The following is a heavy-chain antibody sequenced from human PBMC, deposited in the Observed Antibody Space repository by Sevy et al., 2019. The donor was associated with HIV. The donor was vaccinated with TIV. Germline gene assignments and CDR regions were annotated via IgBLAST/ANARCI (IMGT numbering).Heavy chain of an antibody. D-gene: IGHD5-18*01. J-gene: IGHJ4*02. CDR1: GFTFSNAW. CDR2: IKSKTDGGTT. V-gene: IGHV3-15*07. CDR3: TTDGGGYNYGYSFDY. Sequence: GGSLRLSCAACGFTFSNAWMNWVRQAPGKGLEWVGRIKSKTDGGTTDYAAPVKGRFTISRDDSKNTLYLQMNSLKTEDTAVYYCTTDGGGYNYGYSFDYWGQGTLVTVSS.